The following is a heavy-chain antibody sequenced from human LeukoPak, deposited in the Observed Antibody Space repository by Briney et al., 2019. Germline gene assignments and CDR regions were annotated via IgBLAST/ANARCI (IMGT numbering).Heavy chain of an antibody. J-gene: IGHJ3*02. Sequence: GGSLRLSCAASGFTFSSYAMHWVRQAPGKGLEWVAVISYDGSNKYYADSVKGRFTISRDNSKNTLYLQMNSLRAEDTAVYYCASSEHSSSWYVVAFDIWGQGTMVTVSS. CDR2: ISYDGSNK. CDR1: GFTFSSYA. D-gene: IGHD6-13*01. V-gene: IGHV3-30*14. CDR3: ASSEHSSSWYVVAFDI.